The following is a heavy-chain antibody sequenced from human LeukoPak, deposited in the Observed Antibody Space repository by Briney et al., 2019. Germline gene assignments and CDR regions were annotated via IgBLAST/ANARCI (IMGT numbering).Heavy chain of an antibody. CDR1: GDSVSSNSVT. V-gene: IGHV6-1*01. D-gene: IGHD2-2*01. Sequence: KPSQTLSLTCAISGDSVSSNSVTWNWIRRSPSRGLEWLGRTYYRSTWYNDYAVSVGGRITVNPDTSKNQFSLHLNSVTPEDTAVYYCARRLTQYDCFDPWGQGILVTVSS. CDR3: ARRLTQYDCFDP. J-gene: IGHJ5*02. CDR2: TYYRSTWYN.